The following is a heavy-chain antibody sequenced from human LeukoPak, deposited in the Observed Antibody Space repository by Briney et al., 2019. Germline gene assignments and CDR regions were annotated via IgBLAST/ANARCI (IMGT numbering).Heavy chain of an antibody. CDR2: IKHDGSEK. CDR3: TRDEGATETTFRFDY. V-gene: IGHV3-7*01. J-gene: IGHJ4*02. D-gene: IGHD4-17*01. Sequence: GGSLRLSCTVSGFTFSNYYMSWVRLSPGKGLEWLANIKHDGSEKYYVGSVKGRFTISRDNAKNSLYLQMSSQRAEDTAVYYCTRDEGATETTFRFDYWGQGTLVTVSS. CDR1: GFTFSNYY.